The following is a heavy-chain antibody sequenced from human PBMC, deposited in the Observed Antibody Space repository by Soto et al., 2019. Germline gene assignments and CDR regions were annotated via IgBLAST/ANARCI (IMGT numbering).Heavy chain of an antibody. CDR3: ARILRLRHHSGWFDP. J-gene: IGHJ5*02. Sequence: ASGKVSCKASGYTFTSYGISWVRQAPGQGLEWMGWISAYNGNTNYAQKLQGRVTMTTDTSTSTAYMELRSLRSDDTAVYYCARILRLRHHSGWFDPWGQGTLVTVSS. D-gene: IGHD5-12*01. CDR1: GYTFTSYG. CDR2: ISAYNGNT. V-gene: IGHV1-18*01.